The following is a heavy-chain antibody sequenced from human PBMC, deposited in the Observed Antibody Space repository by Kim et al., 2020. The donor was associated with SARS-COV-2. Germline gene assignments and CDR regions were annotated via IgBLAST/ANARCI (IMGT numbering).Heavy chain of an antibody. CDR3: ARAVAGISGGLFDP. CDR1: GYTFTSYA. D-gene: IGHD3-10*01. V-gene: IGHV7-4-1*02. J-gene: IGHJ5*02. Sequence: ASVKVSCKASGYTFTSYAMNWVRQAPGQGLEWMGWINTNTGNPTYAQGFTGRFAFSSDTSVSTAYLQLSSLKAEDTAVYYCARAVAGISGGLFDPWGQGTLVTVSS. CDR2: INTNTGNP.